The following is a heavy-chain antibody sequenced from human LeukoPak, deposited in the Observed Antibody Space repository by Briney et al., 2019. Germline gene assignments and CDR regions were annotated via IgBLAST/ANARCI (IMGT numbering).Heavy chain of an antibody. CDR3: VREFRRGYFDY. Sequence: ASVKVSCKASGNTFTNYYVHWVRQAPGQGLEWLGLINPDGISTNYAQRSQGRVTMTRDTSTGTVYMELSSLISDDTALYYCVREFRRGYFDYWGQGTLVTVSS. V-gene: IGHV1-46*01. CDR2: INPDGIST. D-gene: IGHD3-10*01. J-gene: IGHJ4*02. CDR1: GNTFTNYY.